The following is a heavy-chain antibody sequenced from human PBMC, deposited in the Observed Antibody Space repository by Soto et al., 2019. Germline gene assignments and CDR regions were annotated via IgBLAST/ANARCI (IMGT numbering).Heavy chain of an antibody. J-gene: IGHJ4*02. CDR1: GLTFSDEA. V-gene: IGHV3-30*18. CDR2: VSHDGRNT. Sequence: PGGSLRVSCAASGLTFSDEAIHCFRQAPGKGLEWVAVVSHDGRNTHYADSVKGRFTISRDSSKNTVSLEMTSLRAEDTAVYYCAKGGRQWLVTSDFNYWGQGALVTVSS. CDR3: AKGGRQWLVTSDFNY. D-gene: IGHD6-19*01.